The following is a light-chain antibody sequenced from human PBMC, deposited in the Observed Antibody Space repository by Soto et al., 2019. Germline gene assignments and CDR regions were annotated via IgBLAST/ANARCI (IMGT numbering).Light chain of an antibody. CDR1: QGINRW. CDR2: DTS. J-gene: IGKJ4*01. V-gene: IGKV1D-12*01. Sequence: DVQMTQSPSSVSASVGDRVTITCRASQGINRWLAWYQQKLGKAPKLLIFDTSSMQSGVPSRFSGSGSGTDFTLTISSLQPEDFATYYCQQANSFPLTFGGVTKVEIK. CDR3: QQANSFPLT.